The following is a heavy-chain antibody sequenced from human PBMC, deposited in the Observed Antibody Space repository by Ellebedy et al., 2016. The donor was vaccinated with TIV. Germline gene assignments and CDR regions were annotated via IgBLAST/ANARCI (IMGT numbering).Heavy chain of an antibody. CDR3: ASLPVVTAGNYRLDV. CDR2: INSDGSST. Sequence: GESLKISCAASGFTFSSYWMHWVRQGPGKGLVWVSRINSDGSSTSYADSVKGRFTISRDNAKNTLYLQMNSLRAEDTAVYYCASLPVVTAGNYRLDVWGQGTTVTVSS. CDR1: GFTFSSYW. V-gene: IGHV3-74*01. J-gene: IGHJ6*02. D-gene: IGHD2-21*02.